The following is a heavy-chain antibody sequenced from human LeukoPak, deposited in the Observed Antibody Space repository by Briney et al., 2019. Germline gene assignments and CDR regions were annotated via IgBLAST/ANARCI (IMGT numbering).Heavy chain of an antibody. CDR2: IYISGTT. Sequence: SETLSLTCAVSGGSISSYYWSWIRQPPGKGLEWIGRIYISGTTNYNPSLESRVTISADTSKNQFSLKLTSVTAADTAVYYCARSGSGHGEFFQYWGQGTLVTVSS. CDR3: ARSGSGHGEFFQY. J-gene: IGHJ1*01. CDR1: GGSISSYY. V-gene: IGHV4-59*01. D-gene: IGHD2-15*01.